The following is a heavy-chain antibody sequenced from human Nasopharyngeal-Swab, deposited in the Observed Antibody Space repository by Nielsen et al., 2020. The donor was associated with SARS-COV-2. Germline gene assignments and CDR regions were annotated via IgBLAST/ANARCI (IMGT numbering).Heavy chain of an antibody. CDR1: GFTFSSYA. Sequence: GESLKISCAASGFTFSSYAIHWVRQAPGKGLEWVAVISYDGSNKYYADSVKGRFTISRDNSKNTLYLQMNSLRAEDTAVYYCAKDWGLWLQAYYFDYWGQGTLVTVSS. CDR3: AKDWGLWLQAYYFDY. D-gene: IGHD5-18*01. J-gene: IGHJ4*02. CDR2: ISYDGSNK. V-gene: IGHV3-30-3*01.